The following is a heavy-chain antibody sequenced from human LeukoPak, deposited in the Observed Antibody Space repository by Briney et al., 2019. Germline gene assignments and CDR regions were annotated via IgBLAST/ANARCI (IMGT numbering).Heavy chain of an antibody. CDR2: IYHSGST. D-gene: IGHD3-10*01. J-gene: IGHJ4*02. CDR3: ARSRERNRFGELGY. CDR1: GYSISSGYY. Sequence: PSETLSLTCAVSGYSISSGYYWDWIRQPPGKGLEWIGSIYHSGSTYYNPSLKSRVTISVDTSKNQFSLNLSSVTAADTAVYYCARSRERNRFGELGYWGQGTLATVSS. V-gene: IGHV4-38-2*01.